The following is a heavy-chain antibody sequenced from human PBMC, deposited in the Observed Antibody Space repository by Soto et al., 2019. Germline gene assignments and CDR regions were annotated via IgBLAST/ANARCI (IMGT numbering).Heavy chain of an antibody. J-gene: IGHJ6*02. V-gene: IGHV5-51*01. CDR1: GYSFTSYW. D-gene: IGHD3-10*01. Sequence: LGESLKISCKGSGYSFTSYWIGWVRQMPGKGLEWMGIIYPGDSDTRYSPSFQGQVTISADKSISTAYLQWSSLKASDTAMYYCARSHGVLLWFGESNKELNYGMDVWGQGTTVTVSS. CDR2: IYPGDSDT. CDR3: ARSHGVLLWFGESNKELNYGMDV.